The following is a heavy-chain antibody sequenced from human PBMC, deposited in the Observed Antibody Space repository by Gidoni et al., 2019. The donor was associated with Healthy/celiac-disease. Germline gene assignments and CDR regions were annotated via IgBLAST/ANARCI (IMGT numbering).Heavy chain of an antibody. Sequence: QVQLVQSGAEVKNPGASVKVSCKASGYTFTGYYMHWVRQAPGQGLEWMGWINPNSGGTNYAQKFQGRVTMTRDTSISTAYMELSRLRSDDTAVYYCARAIFRGDLGTKYFQHWGQGTLVTVSS. J-gene: IGHJ1*01. V-gene: IGHV1-2*02. CDR1: GYTFTGYY. D-gene: IGHD2-21*02. CDR2: INPNSGGT. CDR3: ARAIFRGDLGTKYFQH.